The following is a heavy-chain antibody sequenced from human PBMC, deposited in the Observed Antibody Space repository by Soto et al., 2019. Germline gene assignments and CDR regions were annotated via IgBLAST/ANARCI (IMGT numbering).Heavy chain of an antibody. Sequence: ASVKVSCKASGYSLSSYYMHWVRQAPGQGLEWMGITNPSDGSTNYAQRFQGRVTMTSDTSTSTVYMEMSSLRSEDTAMYYCAISYVTSRLIDFWGQGPLVTVSS. V-gene: IGHV1-46*01. CDR1: GYSLSSYY. CDR3: AISYVTSRLIDF. CDR2: TNPSDGST. J-gene: IGHJ4*02. D-gene: IGHD3-10*02.